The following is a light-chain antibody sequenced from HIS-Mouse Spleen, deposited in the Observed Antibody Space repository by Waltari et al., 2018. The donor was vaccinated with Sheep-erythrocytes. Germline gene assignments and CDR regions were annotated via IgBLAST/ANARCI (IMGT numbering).Light chain of an antibody. V-gene: IGLV3-1*01. J-gene: IGLJ2*01. Sequence: SYELTQTPSVSVSPGQTASITCSGDKLGDKYACWYQQKPGQYPVLVIYQDSKRPSGSPDRFSGSNPGNTATLTISGTQAMDEADYYCQAWDSSTAVFGGVTKLTVL. CDR1: KLGDKY. CDR3: QAWDSSTAV. CDR2: QDS.